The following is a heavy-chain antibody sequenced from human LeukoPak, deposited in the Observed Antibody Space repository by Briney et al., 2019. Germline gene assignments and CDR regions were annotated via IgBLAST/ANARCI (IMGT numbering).Heavy chain of an antibody. CDR3: ARDGARSDFDY. J-gene: IGHJ4*02. V-gene: IGHV1-46*01. CDR2: INPSGGST. CDR1: GYTFSSYY. Sequence: ASVTVSCKASGYTFSSYYIYWVRQAPGQGLEWVGGINPSGGSTTYARKFQGRVTMTRDTSTSTVYMELSSLRSEDTAVYYCARDGARSDFDYWGQGTLVTVSS. D-gene: IGHD3-3*01.